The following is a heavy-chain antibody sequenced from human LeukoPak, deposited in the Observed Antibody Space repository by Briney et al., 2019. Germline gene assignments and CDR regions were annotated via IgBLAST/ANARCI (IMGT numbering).Heavy chain of an antibody. CDR1: GFTFSSFS. V-gene: IGHV3-30*02. J-gene: IGHJ4*02. D-gene: IGHD3-22*01. CDR2: IRYDGSNK. CDR3: AKYAPGDDSSGYYFDY. Sequence: PGGSLRLSCAASGFTFSSFSMNWVRQAPGKGLEWVAFIRYDGSNKYYADSVKGRFTISRDNSKNTLYLQMNSLRAEDTAVYYCAKYAPGDDSSGYYFDYWGQGTLVTVSS.